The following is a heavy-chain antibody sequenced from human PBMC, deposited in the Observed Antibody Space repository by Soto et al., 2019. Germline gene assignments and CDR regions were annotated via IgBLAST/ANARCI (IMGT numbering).Heavy chain of an antibody. CDR3: ARGRAAADRRRHYYYYGMDV. V-gene: IGHV1-69*01. D-gene: IGHD6-13*01. Sequence: QVQLVQSGAEVKKPGSSVKVSCKASGGTFSSYAISWVRQAPGQGLEWMGGIIPIFGTANYAQKFQGRVTITADESTSTAYMELSSLRSEDTAVYYCARGRAAADRRRHYYYYGMDVWGQGTTVTVSS. J-gene: IGHJ6*02. CDR2: IIPIFGTA. CDR1: GGTFSSYA.